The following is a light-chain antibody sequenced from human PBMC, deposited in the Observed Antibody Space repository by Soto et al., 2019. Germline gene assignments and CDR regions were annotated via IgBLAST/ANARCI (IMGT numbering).Light chain of an antibody. J-gene: IGKJ5*01. CDR3: KQSYNPPIT. Sequence: DIQMTQSPSTLSASVGDRVTITCRASQNIRSWLAWYQQRPGKAHKLLIFDASTLQSGVQSRFSGSGSGTDFTLTIRSLQPEDFATYYCKQSYNPPITVGQGTRLEIK. CDR2: DAS. CDR1: QNIRSW. V-gene: IGKV1-39*01.